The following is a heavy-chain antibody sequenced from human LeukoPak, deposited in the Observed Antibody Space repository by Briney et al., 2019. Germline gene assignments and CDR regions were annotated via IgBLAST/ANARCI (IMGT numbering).Heavy chain of an antibody. Sequence: GGSLRLSCAASGFTFSSYWMSWVRQAPGKGLEWVANIKQDGSEKYYVDSVKGRFTISRDNAKNSLYLQMNSLRAEDTAVYYCARGLVGGWSDYYMDVWGKGTTVTISS. CDR3: ARGLVGGWSDYYMDV. D-gene: IGHD1-26*01. CDR1: GFTFSSYW. J-gene: IGHJ6*03. V-gene: IGHV3-7*01. CDR2: IKQDGSEK.